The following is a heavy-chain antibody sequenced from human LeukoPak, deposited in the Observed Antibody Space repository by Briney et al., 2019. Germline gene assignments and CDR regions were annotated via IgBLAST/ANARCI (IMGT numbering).Heavy chain of an antibody. CDR1: GYTFTSYG. Sequence: ASVKVSCKASGYTFTSYGINWVRQAPGQGLEWMGWISCYNGNTNYAQKLQGRVTMTTDTSTSTVYMAVRSLTSDDTAVYYCPSSTHRGGDAFDIWGQGPMVTVSS. J-gene: IGHJ3*02. CDR3: PSSTHRGGDAFDI. D-gene: IGHD2/OR15-2a*01. CDR2: ISCYNGNT. V-gene: IGHV1-18*01.